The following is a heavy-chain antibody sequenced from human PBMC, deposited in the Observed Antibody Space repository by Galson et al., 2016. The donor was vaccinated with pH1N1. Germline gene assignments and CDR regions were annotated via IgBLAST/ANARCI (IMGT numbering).Heavy chain of an antibody. Sequence: SVKVSCKASGYTFTSYGITWVRQAPGEGLEWMGWISAYNGNTNYAQKLQGRVTMTTDTSTSTAYMELRSLRSDDTAVYYCARLGSVIVVVTGATPTPGGFDPWGQGTLVTVSS. D-gene: IGHD2-21*02. CDR1: GYTFTSYG. CDR3: ARLGSVIVVVTGATPTPGGFDP. J-gene: IGHJ5*02. CDR2: ISAYNGNT. V-gene: IGHV1-18*01.